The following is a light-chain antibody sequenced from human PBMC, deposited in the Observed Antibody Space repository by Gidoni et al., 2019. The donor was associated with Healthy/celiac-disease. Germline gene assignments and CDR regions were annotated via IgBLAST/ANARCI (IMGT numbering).Light chain of an antibody. CDR3: QQYYSTPQT. V-gene: IGKV4-1*01. CDR2: WAS. Sequence: DIVMTQSPDSLAVSLGERATINCKSSQSVLYISNSKNYLAWYQQKPGQPPKLLIYWASTRESGVPDRFSGSGSGTDFTLTISSLQAEDVAVYYCQQYYSTPQTFGQGTKVEIK. CDR1: QSVLYISNSKNY. J-gene: IGKJ1*01.